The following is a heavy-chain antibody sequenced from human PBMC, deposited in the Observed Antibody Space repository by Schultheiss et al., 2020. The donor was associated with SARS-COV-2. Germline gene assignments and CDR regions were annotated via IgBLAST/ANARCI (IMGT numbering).Heavy chain of an antibody. Sequence: ASVKVSCKASGYTFTSYYMHWVRQATGQGLEWMGWMNPNSGGTNYAQKFQGWVTMTRDTSISTAYMELSRLRSEDTAVYYCATVLGIPYNWFDPWGQGTLVTVSS. CDR3: ATVLGIPYNWFDP. D-gene: IGHD2/OR15-2a*01. CDR2: MNPNSGGT. CDR1: GYTFTSYY. J-gene: IGHJ5*02. V-gene: IGHV1-2*04.